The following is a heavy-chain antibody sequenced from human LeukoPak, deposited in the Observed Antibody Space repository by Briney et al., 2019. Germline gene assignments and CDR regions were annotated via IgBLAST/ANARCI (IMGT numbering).Heavy chain of an antibody. V-gene: IGHV3-30*03. CDR1: GFTFSSYG. J-gene: IGHJ4*02. Sequence: GGSLRLSCAASGFTFSSYGMHWVRQAPGKGLEWVAVISYDGSNKYYADSVKGRFTISRDNSKYTLFLQMHSLRPGDTAVYYCVRDDTPATANYWGQGTLVTISS. CDR2: ISYDGSNK. CDR3: VRDDTPATANY. D-gene: IGHD2-21*02.